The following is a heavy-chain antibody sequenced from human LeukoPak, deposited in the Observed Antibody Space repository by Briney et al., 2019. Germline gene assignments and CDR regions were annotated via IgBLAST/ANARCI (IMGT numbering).Heavy chain of an antibody. D-gene: IGHD4-17*01. Sequence: PSETLSLTCTVSGYSISSGYYWGWIRQPPGKGLEWVSAISGSGGSTYYADSVKGRFTISRDNSKNTLYLQMNSLRAEDSAVYYCARDRLHYGEYEKTFDYWGQGTLVTVSS. J-gene: IGHJ4*02. CDR1: GYSISSGYY. V-gene: IGHV3-23*01. CDR2: ISGSGGST. CDR3: ARDRLHYGEYEKTFDY.